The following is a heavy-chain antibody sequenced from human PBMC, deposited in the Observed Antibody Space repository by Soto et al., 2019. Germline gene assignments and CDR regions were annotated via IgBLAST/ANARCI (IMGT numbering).Heavy chain of an antibody. V-gene: IGHV4-59*01. Sequence: PSETLSLTCTVSGGSISSYSWSWIRQPPGKGLEWIGYIFYSGSTNYNPSLKSRVTISVDTSKNQFSLKLSSVTAADTAVYYCARDLRLTMVRGVFNWFDPWGQGTLVTVSS. CDR1: GGSISSYS. CDR3: ARDLRLTMVRGVFNWFDP. CDR2: IFYSGST. J-gene: IGHJ5*02. D-gene: IGHD3-10*01.